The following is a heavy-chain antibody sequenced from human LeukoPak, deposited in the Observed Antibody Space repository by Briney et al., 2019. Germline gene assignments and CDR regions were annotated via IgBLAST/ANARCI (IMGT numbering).Heavy chain of an antibody. CDR2: ISYDGSNT. CDR1: GFTVSTYG. D-gene: IGHD3-10*01. CDR3: AKPYYYGSRSYMDY. Sequence: GGSLRLSCAASGFTVSTYGMHWVRQAPGKGLEWVAVISYDGSNTYYADSVKGRFTISRDNSKNMLYLQMNSLRAEDTAVYYCAKPYYYGSRSYMDYWGQGTLVTVSS. J-gene: IGHJ4*02. V-gene: IGHV3-30*18.